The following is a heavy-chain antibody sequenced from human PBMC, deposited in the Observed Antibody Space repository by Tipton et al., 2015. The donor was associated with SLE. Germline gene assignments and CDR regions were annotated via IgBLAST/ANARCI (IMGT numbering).Heavy chain of an antibody. CDR3: ARAPFGGTDY. CDR1: GGSISSGSYY. CDR2: IYTSGST. V-gene: IGHV4-61*09. D-gene: IGHD4-23*01. J-gene: IGHJ4*02. Sequence: TLSLTCTVSGGSISSGSYYWSWIRQPAGKGLEWIWHIYTSGSTNYNPSLKSRVTISVDTSKNQFSLKLSSVTAADTAVCYCARAPFGGTDYWGQGTLVTVSS.